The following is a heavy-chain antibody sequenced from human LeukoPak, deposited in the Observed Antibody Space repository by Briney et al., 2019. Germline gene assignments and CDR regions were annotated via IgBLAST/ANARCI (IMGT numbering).Heavy chain of an antibody. CDR3: ARGPGIAVAGVFDY. J-gene: IGHJ4*02. V-gene: IGHV1-18*04. Sequence: ASVKVSCKASGYTFTSHGINWVRQAPGQGLEWMVWISGHNGHTNYVQKMQGRVTMTTDTSTNTAYMELRNLTSDDTAVYYCARGPGIAVAGVFDYWGQGSLVTVSS. CDR1: GYTFTSHG. D-gene: IGHD6-19*01. CDR2: ISGHNGHT.